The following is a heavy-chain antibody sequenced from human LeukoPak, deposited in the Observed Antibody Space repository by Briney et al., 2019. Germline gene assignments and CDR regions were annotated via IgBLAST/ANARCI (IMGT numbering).Heavy chain of an antibody. CDR2: IYSRGST. V-gene: IGHV4-61*09. D-gene: IGHD4-17*01. Sequence: SETLSLTCTVSGGSISSSSFYWSWIRQPAEKGLEWIGHIYSRGSTKYNPSLKSRVTISADTSKNQFSLKLSSVTAADTAVYYCARHPLYGDYTVDYWGQGTLVTVSS. J-gene: IGHJ4*02. CDR1: GGSISSSSFY. CDR3: ARHPLYGDYTVDY.